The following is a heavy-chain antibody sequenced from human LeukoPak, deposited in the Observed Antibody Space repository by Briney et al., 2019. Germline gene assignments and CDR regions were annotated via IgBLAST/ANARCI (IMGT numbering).Heavy chain of an antibody. CDR1: GFSFSSYW. D-gene: IGHD6-13*01. V-gene: IGHV3-30*03. CDR2: ISYDGSNK. CDR3: ARDVGAIRIAAAGY. Sequence: HPGGSLRLSCEASGFSFSSYWMTWVRQAPGKGLEWVAVISYDGSNKYYADSVKGRFTISRDNSKNTLYLQMNSLRAEATAVYYCARDVGAIRIAAAGYWGQGTLVTVSS. J-gene: IGHJ4*02.